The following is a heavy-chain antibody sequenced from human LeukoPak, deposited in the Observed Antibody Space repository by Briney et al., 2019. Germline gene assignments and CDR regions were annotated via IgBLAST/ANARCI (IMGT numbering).Heavy chain of an antibody. CDR1: GGSITSSTYY. CDR3: ARRPYYDISTGYYTCFDS. Sequence: SETLSLTCTVAGGSITSSTYYWGWIRQPPGKGLEWIGTFYYGGSTYYNPSLRSRVSISADTSKNQLSLKLRSVIAADTAVYYCARRPYYDISTGYYTCFDSWGQGTLVTVSS. CDR2: FYYGGST. V-gene: IGHV4-39*01. J-gene: IGHJ4*02. D-gene: IGHD3-9*01.